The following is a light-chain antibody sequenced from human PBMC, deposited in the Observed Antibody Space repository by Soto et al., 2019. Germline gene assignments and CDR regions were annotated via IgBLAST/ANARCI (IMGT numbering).Light chain of an antibody. J-gene: IGKJ1*01. CDR2: GAS. CDR3: QQYNNWPSWT. Sequence: IVLTQSPATLSVSPGERATLSCLASQSVSSNLAWYQQKPGQAPRLLIYGASTRATGIPARFSGSGSGTEFTLTISSLQSEDFAVYYCQQYNNWPSWTFGQGTKVDI. CDR1: QSVSSN. V-gene: IGKV3-15*01.